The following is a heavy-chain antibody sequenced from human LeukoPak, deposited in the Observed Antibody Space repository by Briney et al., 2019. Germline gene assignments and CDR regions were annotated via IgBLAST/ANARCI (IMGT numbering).Heavy chain of an antibody. V-gene: IGHV4-34*01. CDR2: INHSGST. J-gene: IGHJ6*03. D-gene: IGHD3-3*01. Sequence: PSETLSLTCAVYGGSFSGYYWSWIRQPPGKGLGWIGEINHSGSTNYNPSLKSRVTISVDTSRNQFSLKLSSVTAADTAVYYCARATRTNYYYYMDVWGKGTTVTVSS. CDR3: ARATRTNYYYYMDV. CDR1: GGSFSGYY.